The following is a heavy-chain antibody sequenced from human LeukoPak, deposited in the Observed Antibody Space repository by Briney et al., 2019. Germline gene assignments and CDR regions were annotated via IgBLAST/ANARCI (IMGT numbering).Heavy chain of an antibody. CDR2: ISSSSSYI. Sequence: GGSLRLSCAASGFTFSIYSMNWVRQAPGKGLEWVSSISSSSSYIYYADSVKGRFTISRDNAKNSLYLQMNRLRAEDTAVYYCARVGANNPDYWGQGTLVTVSS. CDR1: GFTFSIYS. J-gene: IGHJ4*02. D-gene: IGHD1-26*01. CDR3: ARVGANNPDY. V-gene: IGHV3-21*01.